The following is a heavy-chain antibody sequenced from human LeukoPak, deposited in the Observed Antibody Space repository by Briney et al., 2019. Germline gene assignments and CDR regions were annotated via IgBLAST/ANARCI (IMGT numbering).Heavy chain of an antibody. CDR1: GFTFSDHY. D-gene: IGHD3-3*01. J-gene: IGHJ6*03. V-gene: IGHV3-72*01. Sequence: PGGSLRLSCAASGFTFSDHYMDWVRQAPGKGLEWVGRTRNKANSYTTEYAASVKGRFTISRDDSKNSLYLQMNSLKTEDTAVYYCARPNSVLRFLEWPEGGYYYYYMDVWGKGTTVTVSS. CDR2: TRNKANSYTT. CDR3: ARPNSVLRFLEWPEGGYYYYYMDV.